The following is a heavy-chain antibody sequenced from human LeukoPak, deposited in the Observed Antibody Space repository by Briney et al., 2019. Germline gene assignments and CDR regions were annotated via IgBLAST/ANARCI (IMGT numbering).Heavy chain of an antibody. J-gene: IGHJ4*02. CDR2: ISWNSGSI. D-gene: IGHD1-26*01. CDR1: GFTFDDYA. CDR3: AKDPWELLGRGYFDY. Sequence: GGSLRLSCAASGFTFDDYAMHWVRHAPGKGLEWVSGISWNSGSIGYADSVKGRFTISRDNAKNSLYLQMNSLRAEDTAVYYCAKDPWELLGRGYFDYWGQGTLVTVSS. V-gene: IGHV3-9*01.